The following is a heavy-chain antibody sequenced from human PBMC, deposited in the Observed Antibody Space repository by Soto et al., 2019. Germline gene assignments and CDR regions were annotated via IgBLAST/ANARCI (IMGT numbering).Heavy chain of an antibody. J-gene: IGHJ4*02. V-gene: IGHV5-10-1*01. CDR2: IDPSDSET. Sequence: GESLKISCKGSGYIFSTFWISWVRQQPGRGLEWMGRIDPSDSETKYSPSSQGHVTFSVDKSISTAYLQWSSLEASDSAMYYCARMTGIVGANFWGQGTPVTVSS. CDR1: GYIFSTFW. D-gene: IGHD1-26*01. CDR3: ARMTGIVGANF.